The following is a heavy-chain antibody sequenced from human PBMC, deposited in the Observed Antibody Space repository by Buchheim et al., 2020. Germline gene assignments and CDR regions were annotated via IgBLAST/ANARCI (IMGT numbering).Heavy chain of an antibody. J-gene: IGHJ5*02. D-gene: IGHD1-26*01. CDR1: GFTFSSYS. CDR3: ARAPGARWENWFDP. Sequence: EVQLVESGGGLVQPGGSLRLSCAASGFTFSSYSMNWVRQAPGKGLEWVSYISSSSSTIYYADSVKGRFTISRDNAKNALYLQMNSLRAEDTAVYYCARAPGARWENWFDPWGQGTL. V-gene: IGHV3-48*01. CDR2: ISSSSSTI.